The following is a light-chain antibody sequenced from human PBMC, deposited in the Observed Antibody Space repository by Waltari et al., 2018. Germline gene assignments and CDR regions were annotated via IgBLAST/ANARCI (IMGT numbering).Light chain of an antibody. V-gene: IGLV2-8*01. J-gene: IGLJ1*01. CDR1: SSDVGGYNY. CDR2: EVT. CDR3: CSHAGSHNDV. Sequence: QSALTQPPSASGSPGQSVTISCTGTSSDVGGYNYVSWYQQHPGKAPKLMISEVTKRPAGVPERFSGSKSGNTASLTVSGLQADDEADYYCCSHAGSHNDVFGTGTKVTVL.